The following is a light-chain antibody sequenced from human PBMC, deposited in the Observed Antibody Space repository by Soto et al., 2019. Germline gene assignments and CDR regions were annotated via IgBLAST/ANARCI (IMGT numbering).Light chain of an antibody. CDR2: LGS. CDR3: MQGRQTHPT. Sequence: DIVMTQSPVSLPVTPGEPASISCRSHQSLLHSDGNNHLDWYLQKPGQSPQLLIYLGSNRASGVHDRFSGSGSGTDFTLKISRVEAEDVGVYYFMQGRQTHPTFGHGTSVDIK. CDR1: QSLLHSDGNNH. V-gene: IGKV2-28*01. J-gene: IGKJ1*01.